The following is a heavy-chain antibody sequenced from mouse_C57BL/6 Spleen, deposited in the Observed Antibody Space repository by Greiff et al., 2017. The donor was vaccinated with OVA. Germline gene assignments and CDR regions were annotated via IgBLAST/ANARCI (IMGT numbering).Heavy chain of an antibody. CDR2: IWSGGST. CDR1: GFSLTSYG. D-gene: IGHD2-4*01. V-gene: IGHV2-2*01. Sequence: VQLQQSGPGLVQPSQSLSITCTVSGFSLTSYGVHWVRQSPGKGLEWLGVIWSGGSTAYNAAFISRLSISKDNSKSQVFFKMNSLQADDTAIYYCARNPYDYDVGLAYWGQGTLVTVSA. J-gene: IGHJ3*01. CDR3: ARNPYDYDVGLAY.